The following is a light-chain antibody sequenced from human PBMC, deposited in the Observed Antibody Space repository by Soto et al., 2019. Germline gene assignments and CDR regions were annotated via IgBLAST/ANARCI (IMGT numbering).Light chain of an antibody. J-gene: IGKJ1*01. CDR1: QSISGT. CDR3: QQYNNWPWT. V-gene: IGKV3-15*01. CDR2: GAS. Sequence: EIVMTQSPATLSVSPAGRAALSCRASQSISGTLAWYQQKPGQAPRLLIYGASTRATSFPARFSGSGSGTDFTLTISSLQSEDFAVYYCQQYNNWPWTFGQGTKVDIK.